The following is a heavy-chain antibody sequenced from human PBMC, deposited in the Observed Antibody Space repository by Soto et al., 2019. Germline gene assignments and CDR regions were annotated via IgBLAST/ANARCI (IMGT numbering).Heavy chain of an antibody. CDR1: GFTFSNYA. CDR3: AKRPLTAAGFDY. Sequence: EVQLLESGGGLVQPGGSLRLSCAASGFTFSNYAMTWVRQAPVKGRGWVSVITGSGGGTYFVDSVKGRFTISRDNSKNTVYLQMNSLRAEDTAVYYCAKRPLTAAGFDYWGQGPLVTVSS. D-gene: IGHD6-13*01. V-gene: IGHV3-23*01. CDR2: ITGSGGGT. J-gene: IGHJ4*02.